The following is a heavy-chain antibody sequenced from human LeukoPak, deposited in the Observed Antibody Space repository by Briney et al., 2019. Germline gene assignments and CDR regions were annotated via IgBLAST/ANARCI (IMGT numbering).Heavy chain of an antibody. CDR1: GGSISSSSYY. V-gene: IGHV4-39*07. CDR2: IYYSGST. J-gene: IGHJ4*02. CDR3: ATGAHNDCGARLDFDS. Sequence: SETLSLTCTVSGGSISSSSYYWGWIRQPPGKGLEWIGSIYYSGSTYYNPSLKSRVTISVDTSKNQFSLKLSSVTGADTAVYYCATGAHNDCGARLDFDSWGQGTLVTVSS. D-gene: IGHD4-17*01.